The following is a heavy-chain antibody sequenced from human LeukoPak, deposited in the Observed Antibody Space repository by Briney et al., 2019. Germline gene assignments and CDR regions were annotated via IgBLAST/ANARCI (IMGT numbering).Heavy chain of an antibody. Sequence: SETLSLTCAVYGGSFSGYYWSWIRQPPGKGLEWSGEINHSGSTNYNPSLKSRVTISVDTSKNQFSLKLSSVTAADTAVNYCARGRGWDDSSGYYGYYYGMDVWGQGTTVTVSS. CDR3: ARGRGWDDSSGYYGYYYGMDV. D-gene: IGHD3-22*01. J-gene: IGHJ6*02. V-gene: IGHV4-34*01. CDR2: INHSGST. CDR1: GGSFSGYY.